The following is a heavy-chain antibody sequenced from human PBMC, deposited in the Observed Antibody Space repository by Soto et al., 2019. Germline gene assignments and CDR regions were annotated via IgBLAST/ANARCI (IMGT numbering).Heavy chain of an antibody. D-gene: IGHD2-15*01. CDR2: ISYDGSNK. CDR1: GFTFSSYG. CDR3: AKDTADGSTNMGEDVEDVVVVVAVDS. Sequence: QVQLVESGGGVVQPGRSVRLSCAASGFTFSSYGMHWVRQAPGKGLDWVAVISYDGSNKHYADSVKGRFTISRDNSKNTLYLQVNSLRADDTAVYYGAKDTADGSTNMGEDVEDVVVVVAVDSWGQGTLVTVSS. J-gene: IGHJ4*02. V-gene: IGHV3-30*18.